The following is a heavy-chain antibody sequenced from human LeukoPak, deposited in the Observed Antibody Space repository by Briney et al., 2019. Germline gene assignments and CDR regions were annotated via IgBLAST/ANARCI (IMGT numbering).Heavy chain of an antibody. J-gene: IGHJ4*02. D-gene: IGHD1-1*01. Sequence: SQTLSLTCTISGDSVSSSFAAWNWIRPSPSSGLEWLGRTYYRSRWYTDYAESVKSRITINVDTSKNQFSLKLNSSTPEDTAVFFCAREWVPTTIYDSWGQGTLVTVSS. V-gene: IGHV6-1*01. CDR3: AREWVPTTIYDS. CDR2: TYYRSRWYT. CDR1: GDSVSSSFAA.